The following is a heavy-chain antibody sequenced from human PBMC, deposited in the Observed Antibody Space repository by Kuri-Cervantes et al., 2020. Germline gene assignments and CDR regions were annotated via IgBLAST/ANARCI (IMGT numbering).Heavy chain of an antibody. CDR2: IWYDGSNK. J-gene: IGHJ5*02. D-gene: IGHD4/OR15-4a*01. CDR3: AKDQVLHWFDP. Sequence: LSLTCAASGFTFSSYSMNWVRQAPGKGLEWVAVIWYDGSNKYYADSVKGRFTISRDNSKNTMYLQMNSLGADDTAVYYCAKDQVLHWFDPWGQGTLVTVSS. CDR1: GFTFSSYS. V-gene: IGHV3-33*06.